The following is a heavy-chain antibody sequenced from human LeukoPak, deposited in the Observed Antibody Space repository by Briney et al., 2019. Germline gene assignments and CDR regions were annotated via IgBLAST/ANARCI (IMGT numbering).Heavy chain of an antibody. CDR2: IYYSGST. V-gene: IGHV4-39*07. Sequence: PSETLSLTCAVSGGSISSSSYYWGWIRQPPGKGLECIGSIYYSGSTYYNPSLKSRVTISVDTSKNQFSLKLSSVTAADTAVYYCARDFVSTSIGSSGLDYWGQGTLVTVSS. CDR1: GGSISSSSYY. J-gene: IGHJ4*02. D-gene: IGHD6-19*01. CDR3: ARDFVSTSIGSSGLDY.